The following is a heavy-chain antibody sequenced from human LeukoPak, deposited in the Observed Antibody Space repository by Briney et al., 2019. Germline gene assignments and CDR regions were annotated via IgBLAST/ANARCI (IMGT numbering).Heavy chain of an antibody. CDR2: ISYTGST. D-gene: IGHD1-26*01. Sequence: PSETLSLICTVSGGSFSSYYWSWTRQPPGKGLEWIGYISYTGSTNYNPSLKSRVTISVDTSKNQFSLKLSSVTAADTAVYYCAGRVGDSAFDIWGPGTMVTVSS. J-gene: IGHJ3*02. CDR1: GGSFSSYY. CDR3: AGRVGDSAFDI. V-gene: IGHV4-59*08.